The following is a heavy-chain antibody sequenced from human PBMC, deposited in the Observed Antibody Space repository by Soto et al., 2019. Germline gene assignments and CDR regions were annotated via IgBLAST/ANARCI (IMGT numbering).Heavy chain of an antibody. J-gene: IGHJ4*01. Sequence: GASVKDSCKASGGTFSNSSISWVRQMPGKGLEWMGRIDPSDSHTSYRPSFQGHVTISVDKSISTAYLQWSSLKASDTATYYCARLAHGGPNRPGDYWGRGTLVTVSS. CDR3: ARLAHGGPNRPGDY. CDR1: GGTFSNSS. V-gene: IGHV5-10-1*01. D-gene: IGHD4-17*01. CDR2: IDPSDSHT.